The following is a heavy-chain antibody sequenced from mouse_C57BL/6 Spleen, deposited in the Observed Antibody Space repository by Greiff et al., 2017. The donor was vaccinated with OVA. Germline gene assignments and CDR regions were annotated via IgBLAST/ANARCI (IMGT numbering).Heavy chain of an antibody. CDR2: IDPENGDT. V-gene: IGHV14-4*01. D-gene: IGHD1-1*01. CDR1: GFNIKDDY. CDR3: TTSLLRGAMDY. Sequence: EVQLQQSGAELVRPGASVKLSCTASGFNIKDDYMHWVKQRPEQGLEWIGWIDPENGDTEYASKFQGKATITADTSSNTAYLQLSSLTSEDTAVYYCTTSLLRGAMDYWGQGTSVTVSS. J-gene: IGHJ4*01.